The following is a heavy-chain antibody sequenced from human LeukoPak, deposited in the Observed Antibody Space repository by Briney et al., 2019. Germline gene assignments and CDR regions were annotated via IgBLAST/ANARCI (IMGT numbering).Heavy chain of an antibody. CDR3: ARDPNYYDSSGYIGGSFDY. D-gene: IGHD3-22*01. CDR2: ISYDGSNI. CDR1: GFTFSSYA. Sequence: GSLRLSCAASGFTFSSYAMHWVRQAPGKGLEWVAVISYDGSNIYYADSVKGRFTISRDNSKNTLYLQMNSLRAEDTAVYYCARDPNYYDSSGYIGGSFDYWGQGTLVTVSS. J-gene: IGHJ4*02. V-gene: IGHV3-30-3*01.